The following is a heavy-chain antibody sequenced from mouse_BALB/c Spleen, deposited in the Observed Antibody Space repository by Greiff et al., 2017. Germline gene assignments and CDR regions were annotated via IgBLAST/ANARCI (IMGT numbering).Heavy chain of an antibody. CDR3: ARENYRYDVWFAY. D-gene: IGHD2-14*01. CDR2: ISSGGSYT. V-gene: IGHV5-6*01. Sequence: EVMLVESGGDLVKPGGSLKLSCAASGFTFSSYGMSWVRQTPDKRLEWVATISSGGSYTYYPDSVKGRFTISRDNAKNTLYLQMSSLKSEDTAMYYCARENYRYDVWFAYWGQGTLVTVSA. CDR1: GFTFSSYG. J-gene: IGHJ3*01.